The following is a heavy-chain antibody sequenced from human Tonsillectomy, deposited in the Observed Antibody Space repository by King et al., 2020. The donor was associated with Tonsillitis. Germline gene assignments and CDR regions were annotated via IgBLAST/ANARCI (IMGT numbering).Heavy chain of an antibody. CDR1: GFTFTTYS. V-gene: IGHV3-48*02. CDR3: ARGPPDYRTSWHVGY. D-gene: IGHD6-13*01. CDR2: ISYSGSPI. Sequence: VQLVESGGGLVPPGGSLTLSCTASGFTFTTYSMNWGRQAPGKGLEWVSYISYSGSPIYYADSVKGRFTISRDNVKNSLYLQMSSLRDDDTAVYYCARGPPDYRTSWHVGYWGQGTLVTVSS. J-gene: IGHJ4*02.